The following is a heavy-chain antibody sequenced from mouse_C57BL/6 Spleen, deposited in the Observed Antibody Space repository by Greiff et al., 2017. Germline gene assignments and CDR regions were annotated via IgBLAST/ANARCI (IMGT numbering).Heavy chain of an antibody. V-gene: IGHV5-17*01. J-gene: IGHJ2*01. D-gene: IGHD2-10*02. CDR3: ARAGYGNYYVDY. CDR2: ISSGSSTI. Sequence: EVKVVESGGGLVKPGGSLKLSCAASGFTFSDYGMHWVRQAPEKGLEWVAYISSGSSTIYYADTVKGRFTISRDNAKNTLFLQMTSLRSEDTAMYYCARAGYGNYYVDYWGQGTTLTVSS. CDR1: GFTFSDYG.